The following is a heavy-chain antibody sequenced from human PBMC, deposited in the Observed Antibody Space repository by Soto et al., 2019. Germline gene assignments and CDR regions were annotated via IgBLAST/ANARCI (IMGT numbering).Heavy chain of an antibody. D-gene: IGHD3-16*02. CDR3: ARVQMSGMITFGGVIAPPNPCDY. CDR2: ISAYNGNT. V-gene: IGHV1-18*04. J-gene: IGHJ4*02. CDR1: GYTFTSYG. Sequence: QVQLVQSGAEVKKPGASVKVSCKASGYTFTSYGISWVRQAPGQGLEWMGWISAYNGNTNYAQKLQGRVTMTTDTSTSTGYMELRSVRSDDTAVYYCARVQMSGMITFGGVIAPPNPCDYWGQRNLVTVSS.